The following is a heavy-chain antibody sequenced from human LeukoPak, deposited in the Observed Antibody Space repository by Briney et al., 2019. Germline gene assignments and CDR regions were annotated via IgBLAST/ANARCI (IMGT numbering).Heavy chain of an antibody. J-gene: IGHJ4*02. CDR2: IIPIFGTA. D-gene: IGHD3-22*01. V-gene: IGHV1-69*13. CDR3: ARGEWRGGYYDSSVSYFDY. Sequence: GASVKVSCKASGGTFSSYAISWVRQAPGQGLEWMGGIIPIFGTANYAQKFQGRVTITADESTSTAYVELSSLRSEDTAVYYCARGEWRGGYYDSSVSYFDYWGQGTLVTVSS. CDR1: GGTFSSYA.